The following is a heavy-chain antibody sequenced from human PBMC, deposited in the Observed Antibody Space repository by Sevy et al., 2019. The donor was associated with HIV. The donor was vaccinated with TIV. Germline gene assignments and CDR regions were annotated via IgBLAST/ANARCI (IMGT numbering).Heavy chain of an antibody. Sequence: SENLSLTCAVYGGSFSGYYWSWIRQTPGKGLEWIGEINHSGSTNYNPSLKSRVTISVDTSKNQFSLRLNSVTAADTAVYYCTRAPPVVVVPGAPSWFDPWGQGTLVTVSS. CDR1: GGSFSGYY. V-gene: IGHV4-34*01. CDR2: INHSGST. J-gene: IGHJ5*02. CDR3: TRAPPVVVVPGAPSWFDP. D-gene: IGHD2-2*01.